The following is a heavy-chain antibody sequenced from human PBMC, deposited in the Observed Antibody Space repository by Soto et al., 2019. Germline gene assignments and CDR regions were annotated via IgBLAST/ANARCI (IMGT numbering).Heavy chain of an antibody. V-gene: IGHV1-69*13. J-gene: IGHJ3*02. Sequence: ASVKISCTASGGTFSSYAISWVRQAPGQGLEWMGGIIPIFGTANYAQKFQGRVTITADESTSTAYMELSSLRSEDTAVYYCARPFTDTAMLKYSFDIWGQGTMVPASS. D-gene: IGHD5-18*01. CDR2: IIPIFGTA. CDR1: GGTFSSYA. CDR3: ARPFTDTAMLKYSFDI.